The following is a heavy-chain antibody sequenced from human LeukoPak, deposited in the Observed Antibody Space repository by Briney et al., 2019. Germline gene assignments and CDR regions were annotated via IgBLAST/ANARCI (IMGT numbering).Heavy chain of an antibody. D-gene: IGHD6-19*01. CDR1: GFTFSSYA. V-gene: IGHV3-23*01. J-gene: IGHJ4*02. CDR3: AKRPVAGSAIYFDY. Sequence: GGSLRLSCAASGFTFSSYAMSWVRQAPGKGLEWVSGISDSVGSTYYADSVKGRFTISRDNSKNTLYLQMNSLRAEDTAIYYCAKRPVAGSAIYFDYWGQGTLVAVSS. CDR2: ISDSVGST.